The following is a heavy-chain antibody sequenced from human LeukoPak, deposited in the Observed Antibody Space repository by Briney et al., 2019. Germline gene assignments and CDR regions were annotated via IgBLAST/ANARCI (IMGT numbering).Heavy chain of an antibody. CDR2: IKWNGGST. Sequence: GGSLRLSCAASGFTFDDYGMSWVRQAPGKGLEWVSGIKWNGGSTSYADSVKGRFTISRDNAKNSLYLHMNSLRAEDTAVYFCARGYYDSSDYEYFQHWGQGTLVTVSS. CDR1: GFTFDDYG. D-gene: IGHD3-22*01. V-gene: IGHV3-20*04. J-gene: IGHJ1*01. CDR3: ARGYYDSSDYEYFQH.